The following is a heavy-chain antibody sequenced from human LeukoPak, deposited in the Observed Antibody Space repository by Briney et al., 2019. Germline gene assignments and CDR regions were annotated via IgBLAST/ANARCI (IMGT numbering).Heavy chain of an antibody. V-gene: IGHV4-31*03. Sequence: PSQTLSLTCTVSGASISADDYYWSWIRQRPEKGLEWIGYVYYTGFTYYNPSLKGRATVSVDASKNQFSLELPSVTAADTAVYYCARDQGKNYYGFGGYFDFWGQGVLVTVSS. CDR2: VYYTGFT. CDR3: ARDQGKNYYGFGGYFDF. D-gene: IGHD3-10*01. CDR1: GASISADDYY. J-gene: IGHJ4*02.